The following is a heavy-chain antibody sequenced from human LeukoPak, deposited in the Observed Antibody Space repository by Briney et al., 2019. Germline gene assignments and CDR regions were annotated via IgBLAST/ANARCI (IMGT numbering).Heavy chain of an antibody. CDR3: ARGDVVVVLDY. J-gene: IGHJ4*02. D-gene: IGHD2-15*01. CDR2: IYTSGST. Sequence: PSETLSLTCTVSGGSISSYYWSWIRQPAGKGPERIGRIYTSGSTNYNPSLKSRVTISVDTSKNQFSLKLSSVTAADTAVYYCARGDVVVVLDYWGQGTLVTVSS. CDR1: GGSISSYY. V-gene: IGHV4-4*07.